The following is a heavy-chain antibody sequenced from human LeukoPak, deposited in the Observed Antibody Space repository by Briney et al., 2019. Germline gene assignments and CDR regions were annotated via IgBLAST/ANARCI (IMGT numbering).Heavy chain of an antibody. Sequence: KPSETLSLTCTVSGGSISSYYRSWIRQPAGKGLEWIGRIYTSGSTNYNPSLKSRVTMSVDTSKNQFSLKLSSVTAADTAVYYCARLGDYYDSSGYYYFDYRGQGTLVTVSS. CDR2: IYTSGST. J-gene: IGHJ4*02. CDR1: GGSISSYY. CDR3: ARLGDYYDSSGYYYFDY. D-gene: IGHD3-22*01. V-gene: IGHV4-4*07.